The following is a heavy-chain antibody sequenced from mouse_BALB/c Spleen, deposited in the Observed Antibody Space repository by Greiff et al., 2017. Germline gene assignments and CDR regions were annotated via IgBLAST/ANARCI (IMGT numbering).Heavy chain of an antibody. J-gene: IGHJ4*01. CDR3: ARKGLRRAMDY. Sequence: VQLQESGPGLVKPSQSLSLTCSVTGYSITSGYYWNWIRQFPGTKLEWMGYISYDGSNNYNPSLKNRISITRDTSKNQFFLKLNSVTTEDTATYYCARKGLRRAMDYWGQGTSVTVSA. CDR2: ISYDGSN. D-gene: IGHD1-2*01. CDR1: GYSITSGYY. V-gene: IGHV3-6*02.